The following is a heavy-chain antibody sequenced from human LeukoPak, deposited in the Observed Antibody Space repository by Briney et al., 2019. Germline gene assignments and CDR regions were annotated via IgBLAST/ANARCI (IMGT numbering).Heavy chain of an antibody. CDR3: VRMWEPESGGRAFDI. Sequence: ASVKVSCKASGYSFTRYYILWVRQAPGQGLEWMVIINPSGGGTSYAQKFQGRVTLTRDTSTSTVYMELSSLRSEDTAVYYCVRMWEPESGGRAFDIWGQGTMVTVSS. J-gene: IGHJ3*02. CDR1: GYSFTRYY. D-gene: IGHD1-14*01. CDR2: INPSGGGT. V-gene: IGHV1-46*01.